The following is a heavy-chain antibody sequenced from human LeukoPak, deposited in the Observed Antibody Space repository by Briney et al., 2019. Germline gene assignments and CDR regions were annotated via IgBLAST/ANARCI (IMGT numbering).Heavy chain of an antibody. CDR1: GFTLRSYT. CDR3: ATINEYYDFWSGYPRRAWFDP. D-gene: IGHD3-3*01. CDR2: IGISSNKI. V-gene: IGHV3-21*04. Sequence: KTGGSLRLSCAASGFTLRSYTMNWVRQAPGKGLEWVSSIGISSNKIYYADSVKGRFIISRDNAKNSLYLQMNSLRAEDTAVYYCATINEYYDFWSGYPRRAWFDPWGQGTLVTVSS. J-gene: IGHJ5*02.